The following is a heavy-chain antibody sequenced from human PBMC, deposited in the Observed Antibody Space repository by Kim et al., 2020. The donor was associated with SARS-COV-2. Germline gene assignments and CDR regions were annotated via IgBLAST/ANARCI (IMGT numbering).Heavy chain of an antibody. CDR3: ARARITIFGVVITLLGWFDP. CDR2: MNPNSGNT. D-gene: IGHD3-3*01. J-gene: IGHJ5*02. V-gene: IGHV1-8*01. CDR1: GYTFTSYD. Sequence: ASVKVSCKASGYTFTSYDINWVRQATGQGLEWMGWMNPNSGNTGYAQKFQGRVIMTRNTSISTAYMELSSLRSEDTAVYYCARARITIFGVVITLLGWFDPWGQGTLVTVSS.